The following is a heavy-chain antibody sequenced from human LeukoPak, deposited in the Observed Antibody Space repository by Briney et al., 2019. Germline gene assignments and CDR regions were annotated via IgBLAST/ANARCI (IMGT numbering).Heavy chain of an antibody. CDR1: GASISSTSHY. CDR2: IYYGGTT. V-gene: IGHV4-39*07. J-gene: IGHJ4*02. Sequence: PSETLSLTCTVSGASISSTSHYWGWVRQPPGKGLEWIGSIYYGGTTYYNPSLNSRVTISVDTSKNQFSLKLSSVTAADTAVYYCARTMIVADGNDYWGQGTLVTVSS. CDR3: ARTMIVADGNDY. D-gene: IGHD3-22*01.